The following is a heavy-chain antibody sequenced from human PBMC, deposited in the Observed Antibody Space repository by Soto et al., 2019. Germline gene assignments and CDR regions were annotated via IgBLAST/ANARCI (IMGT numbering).Heavy chain of an antibody. CDR3: ARVSVVGRIDYYYGMDV. Sequence: SGTLSLTCTVSGGSISSANYYWNWIRQHPGKGLEWIGYINYRGSTHYNPSLKSRVTIPVDTSKNQFSLKLTSVTAADTAVYYCARVSVVGRIDYYYGMDVWGQGTTVTVSS. V-gene: IGHV4-31*03. CDR2: INYRGST. CDR1: GGSISSANYY. J-gene: IGHJ6*02. D-gene: IGHD6-19*01.